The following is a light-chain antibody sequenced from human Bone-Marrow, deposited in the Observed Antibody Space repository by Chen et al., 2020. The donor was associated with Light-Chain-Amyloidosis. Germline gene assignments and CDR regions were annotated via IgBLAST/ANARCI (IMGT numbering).Light chain of an antibody. Sequence: QSALTQPASVSGSPGQSIPISCTGTSGDVGTYNYVSWYQQHPGKAPKVMIYAVSNRPSGVSNRFYGSKSGNTASLTISGLQAEDEADYYCSSFTSSSSYVFGPGTKVTVL. CDR1: SGDVGTYNY. V-gene: IGLV2-14*01. CDR2: AVS. CDR3: SSFTSSSSYV. J-gene: IGLJ1*01.